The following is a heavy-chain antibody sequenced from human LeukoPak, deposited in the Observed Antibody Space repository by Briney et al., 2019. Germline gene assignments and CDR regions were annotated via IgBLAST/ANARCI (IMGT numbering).Heavy chain of an antibody. CDR3: TREARAGNWFDP. CDR1: GYIFTDYY. V-gene: IGHV1-2*02. J-gene: IGHJ5*02. D-gene: IGHD5-12*01. Sequence: ASVNVSCKASGYIFTDYYIHWVRQAPGQGLEWMGWINPDSGGTNYAQKFRGRVTMTRYTSITPVYMELSRLTYDDTAVFYCTREARAGNWFDPWGQGTLVTVSS. CDR2: INPDSGGT.